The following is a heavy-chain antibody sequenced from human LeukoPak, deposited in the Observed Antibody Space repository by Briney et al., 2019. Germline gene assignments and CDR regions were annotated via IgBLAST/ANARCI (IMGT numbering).Heavy chain of an antibody. CDR2: ISSSSSYI. V-gene: IGHV3-21*01. Sequence: PGGSLRLSCAASGFTFSSYAMSWVRQAPGKGLEWVSAISSSSSYIYYADSVKGRFTISRDNAKNSLYLQMNSLRAEDTAVYYCARDADIAAAGLLDCWGQGTLVTVSS. J-gene: IGHJ4*02. D-gene: IGHD6-13*01. CDR3: ARDADIAAAGLLDC. CDR1: GFTFSSYA.